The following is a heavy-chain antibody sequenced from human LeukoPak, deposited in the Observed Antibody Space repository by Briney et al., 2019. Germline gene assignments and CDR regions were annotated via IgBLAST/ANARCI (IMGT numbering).Heavy chain of an antibody. CDR2: ISETGDVT. J-gene: IGHJ4*02. CDR3: ARDSSHYLGSSDY. CDR1: GFSFGSYP. D-gene: IGHD6-6*01. V-gene: IGHV3-23*01. Sequence: GRSLSLSCVVSGFSFGSYPMSWVRQAPGKGLEWVSVISETGDVTHYADSMKGRFTISRDNIKNTLNLQMNSLRAEDTAIYYCARDSSHYLGSSDYWGQGTLVTVSS.